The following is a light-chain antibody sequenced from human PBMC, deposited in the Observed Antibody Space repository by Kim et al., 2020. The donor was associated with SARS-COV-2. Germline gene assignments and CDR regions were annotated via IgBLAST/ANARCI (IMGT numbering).Light chain of an antibody. CDR1: QSVNSN. V-gene: IGKV3-15*01. Sequence: VSPGERATLSCKASQSVNSNLAWYQRKPGQAPRPLMYNAVTRAAGIPARFSGSGSGTEFTLTISSLQSEDIAVYYCQQYHEWPLTFGGGTKVDIK. CDR2: NAV. J-gene: IGKJ4*01. CDR3: QQYHEWPLT.